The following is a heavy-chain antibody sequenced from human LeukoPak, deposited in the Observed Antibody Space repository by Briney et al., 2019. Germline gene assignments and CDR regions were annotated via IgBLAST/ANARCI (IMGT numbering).Heavy chain of an antibody. D-gene: IGHD3-22*01. V-gene: IGHV4-59*01. J-gene: IGHJ3*02. CDR2: IYYSGST. Sequence: SETLSLTCTVSGGSISSYYWSWIRQPPGKGLEWIGYIYYSGSTNYNPSLKSRVTISVDTSKNQFSLKLSSVTAADTAVCYCAREGIYYYDSSGYPGASDIWGQGTMVTVSS. CDR3: AREGIYYYDSSGYPGASDI. CDR1: GGSISSYY.